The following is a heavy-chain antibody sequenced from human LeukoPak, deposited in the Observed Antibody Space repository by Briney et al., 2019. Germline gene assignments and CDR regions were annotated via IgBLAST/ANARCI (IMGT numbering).Heavy chain of an antibody. CDR1: GGSFSGYY. CDR2: INHSGST. V-gene: IGHV4-34*01. D-gene: IGHD6-19*01. J-gene: IGHJ5*02. CDR3: ARGPLKAVAGTVGRFDP. Sequence: SETLSLTCAVYGGSFSGYYWSWIRQPPGKGGEGIGEINHSGSTNYNPSPTSRVTISVDTSKNQFYLKLSSVTAADTAVYYWARGPLKAVAGTVGRFDPWGQGTLVTVSS.